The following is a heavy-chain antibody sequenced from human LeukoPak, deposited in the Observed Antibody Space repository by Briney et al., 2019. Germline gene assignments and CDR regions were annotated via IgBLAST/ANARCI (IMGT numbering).Heavy chain of an antibody. CDR2: IYYSGST. V-gene: IGHV4-30-4*08. Sequence: SETLSLTCTVSGGSINSGDNYWSWIRQPPGKGLEWIGYIYYSGSTYYNPSLKSRVTISVDTSKNQFSLKLSSMSAADTAVYYCARGDLYSSSWYNWGQGTLVTVSS. CDR3: ARGDLYSSSWYN. J-gene: IGHJ4*02. CDR1: GGSINSGDNY. D-gene: IGHD6-13*01.